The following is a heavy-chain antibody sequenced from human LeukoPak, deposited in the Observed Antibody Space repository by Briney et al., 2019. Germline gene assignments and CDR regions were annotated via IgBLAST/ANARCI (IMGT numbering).Heavy chain of an antibody. Sequence: PGRSLRLSCAASGFTFSSYGMHWVRQAPGKGLEWVAVISYDGSNKYYADSVKGRFTISRDNSKNTLYLQMNSLRAEDTAVYYCAKLPVSVVGAMRDAFDIWGQGTMVTVSS. CDR1: GFTFSSYG. V-gene: IGHV3-30*18. CDR3: AKLPVSVVGAMRDAFDI. D-gene: IGHD1-26*01. J-gene: IGHJ3*02. CDR2: ISYDGSNK.